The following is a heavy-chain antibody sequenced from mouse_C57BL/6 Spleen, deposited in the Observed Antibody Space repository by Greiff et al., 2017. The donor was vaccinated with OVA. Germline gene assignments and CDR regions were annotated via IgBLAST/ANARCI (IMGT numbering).Heavy chain of an antibody. Sequence: VQLQQSGPVLVKPGASVKMSCKASGYTFTDYYMNWVKQSHGKSLEWIGVINPYNGGTSYNQKFKGKATLTVDKSSSTAYMELNSLTSEDSAVYYCARGAQATGYAMDYWGQGTSVTVSS. CDR1: GYTFTDYY. J-gene: IGHJ4*01. CDR2: INPYNGGT. D-gene: IGHD3-2*02. V-gene: IGHV1-19*01. CDR3: ARGAQATGYAMDY.